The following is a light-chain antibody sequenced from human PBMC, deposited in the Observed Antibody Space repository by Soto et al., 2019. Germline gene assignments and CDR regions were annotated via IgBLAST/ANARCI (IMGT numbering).Light chain of an antibody. V-gene: IGLV4-69*01. CDR3: QTWGTGIQWV. CDR1: SGHSSYT. CDR2: LNSDGSH. J-gene: IGLJ7*01. Sequence: QPVLTQSPSASASLGASVRLTCTLTSGHSSYTIAWHQQQPEKGPRFLMKLNSDGSHSRGDGIPDRFSGSSSGPERYLTISSLQSEDEADYFCQTWGTGIQWVFGGGTQLTVL.